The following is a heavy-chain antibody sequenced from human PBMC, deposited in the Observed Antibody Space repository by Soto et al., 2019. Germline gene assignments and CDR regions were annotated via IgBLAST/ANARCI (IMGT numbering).Heavy chain of an antibody. J-gene: IGHJ4*02. Sequence: QVQLVQSGAEVKKPGASVKGSCKASGYTVTSYAMHWVRQAPGQRLEWMGWINAGNGNTKYSQKFQGRVTITRDTSASTAYMELSSLRSEDTAVYYCARDRLYCSSTSCYVDSGYDFDYWGQGTLVTVSS. CDR2: INAGNGNT. D-gene: IGHD2-2*01. CDR1: GYTVTSYA. CDR3: ARDRLYCSSTSCYVDSGYDFDY. V-gene: IGHV1-3*01.